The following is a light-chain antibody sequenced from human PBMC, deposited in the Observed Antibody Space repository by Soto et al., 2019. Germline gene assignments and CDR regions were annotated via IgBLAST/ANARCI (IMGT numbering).Light chain of an antibody. Sequence: QLVLTQPPSASGTPGQRITISCSGSNSNIGDNTVNWFQQLPGAAPRLLISTNNQRPSGVPDRFSGSKSGTSGSLAISGLQSEDEADYYCASWDDRLNGVVFGGGTKVTVL. CDR2: TNN. CDR1: NSNIGDNT. V-gene: IGLV1-44*01. J-gene: IGLJ2*01. CDR3: ASWDDRLNGVV.